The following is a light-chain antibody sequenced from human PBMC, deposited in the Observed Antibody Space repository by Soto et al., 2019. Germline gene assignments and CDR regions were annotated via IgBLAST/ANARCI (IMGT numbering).Light chain of an antibody. J-gene: IGLJ3*02. CDR1: SSDVGDYNY. V-gene: IGLV2-14*01. CDR3: SSYTSSSTPWV. Sequence: QSALTQPASVSGSPGQSITISCTGTSSDVGDYNYASWYQQHPGKAPKLMIYEVSNRPSGVSNRFSGSKSGNTASLTISGLQAEDEADYYCSSYTSSSTPWVFGGGTKLTVL. CDR2: EVS.